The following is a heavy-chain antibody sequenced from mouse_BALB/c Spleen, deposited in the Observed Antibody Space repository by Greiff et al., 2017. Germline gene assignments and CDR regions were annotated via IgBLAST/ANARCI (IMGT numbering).Heavy chain of an antibody. J-gene: IGHJ4*01. CDR3: ARELGHYYAMDY. V-gene: IGHV3-6*02. D-gene: IGHD4-1*01. CDR1: GYSITSGYY. CDR2: ISYDGSN. Sequence: VQLQESGPGLVKPSQSLSLTCSVTGYSITSGYYWNWIRQFPGNKLEWMGYISYDGSNNYNPSLKNRISITRDTSKNQFFLKLNSVTTEDTATYYCARELGHYYAMDYWGQGTSVTVSS.